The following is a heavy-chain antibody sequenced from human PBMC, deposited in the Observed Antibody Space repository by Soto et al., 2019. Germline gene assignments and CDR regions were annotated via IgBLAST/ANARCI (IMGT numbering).Heavy chain of an antibody. CDR2: ISYDGSNK. D-gene: IGHD2-15*01. CDR1: GFTFSSYG. CDR3: AKDITLRVVVAANDAFDI. J-gene: IGHJ3*02. V-gene: IGHV3-30*18. Sequence: ESGGGVVQPGRSLRLSCAASGFTFSSYGMHWVRQAPGKGLEWVAVISYDGSNKYYADSVKGRFTISRDNSKNTLYLQMNSLRAEDTAVYYCAKDITLRVVVAANDAFDIWGQGTMVTVSS.